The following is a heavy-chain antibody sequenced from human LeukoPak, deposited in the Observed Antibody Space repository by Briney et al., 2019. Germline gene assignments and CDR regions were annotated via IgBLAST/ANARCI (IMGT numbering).Heavy chain of an antibody. CDR2: INPSGGST. D-gene: IGHD6-13*01. V-gene: IGHV1-46*01. CDR3: ARNRGSSSWLPNWFDP. Sequence: ASVTVSCKASGYTFTSYYMHWVRQAPGQGLEWMGIINPSGGSTSYAQKFQGRVTMTRDMSTSTVYMELSSLRSEDTAVYYCARNRGSSSWLPNWFDPWGQGTLVTVSS. J-gene: IGHJ5*02. CDR1: GYTFTSYY.